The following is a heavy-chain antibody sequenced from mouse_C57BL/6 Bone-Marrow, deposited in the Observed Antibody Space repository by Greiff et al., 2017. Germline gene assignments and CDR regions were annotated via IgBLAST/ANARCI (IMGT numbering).Heavy chain of an antibody. CDR3: ASRGAISYYGSSYFDY. D-gene: IGHD1-1*01. V-gene: IGHV1-55*01. Sequence: QVQLQQPGAELVKPGASVKMSCKASGYTFTSYWITWVKQRPGQGLEWIGDIYPGSGSTNYNEKFKSKATLTVDTSSSTAYMQLSSLTSEDSAVYYCASRGAISYYGSSYFDYWGQGATRTVSS. J-gene: IGHJ2*01. CDR2: IYPGSGST. CDR1: GYTFTSYW.